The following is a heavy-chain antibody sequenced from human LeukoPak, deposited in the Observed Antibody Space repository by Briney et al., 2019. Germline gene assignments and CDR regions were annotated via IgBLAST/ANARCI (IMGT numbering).Heavy chain of an antibody. Sequence: PGRSLRLSCAASGFTFSSYGMHWVRQAPGKGLEWVAVIWYDGSNKYYADSVKGRFTISRDNSKNTLYLQMNSLRAEDTAVYYCARDWSVGATYYFDYWGQGTLVTVAS. CDR3: ARDWSVGATYYFDY. V-gene: IGHV3-33*01. D-gene: IGHD1-26*01. CDR2: IWYDGSNK. J-gene: IGHJ4*02. CDR1: GFTFSSYG.